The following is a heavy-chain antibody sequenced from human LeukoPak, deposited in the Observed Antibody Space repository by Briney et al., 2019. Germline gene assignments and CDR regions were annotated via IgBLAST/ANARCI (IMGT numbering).Heavy chain of an antibody. CDR3: ARHIAYYYDSSGQEDAFDI. J-gene: IGHJ3*02. D-gene: IGHD3-22*01. V-gene: IGHV4-38-2*01. Sequence: SETLSLTCAVSGYSISSGYYWGWIRQPPGKGLEWIGSIYHSGSTYYNPSLKSRVTISVDTSKNQFSLKLSSVTAADTAAYYCARHIAYYYDSSGQEDAFDIWGQGTMVTVSS. CDR2: IYHSGST. CDR1: GYSISSGYY.